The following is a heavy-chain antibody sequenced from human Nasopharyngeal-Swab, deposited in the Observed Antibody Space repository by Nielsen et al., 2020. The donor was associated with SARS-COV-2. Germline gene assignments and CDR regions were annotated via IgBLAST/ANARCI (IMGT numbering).Heavy chain of an antibody. CDR3: AREPGYDSSGYALGY. V-gene: IGHV3-11*04. CDR1: GFTFSDYY. CDR2: ISSSGSTI. Sequence: GESLKISCAASGFTFSDYYMSWIRQAPGKRLEWVSYISSSGSTIYYADSVKGRFTISRDNAKNSLYLQMNSLRAEDTAVYYCAREPGYDSSGYALGYWGQGTLVTVSS. J-gene: IGHJ4*02. D-gene: IGHD3-22*01.